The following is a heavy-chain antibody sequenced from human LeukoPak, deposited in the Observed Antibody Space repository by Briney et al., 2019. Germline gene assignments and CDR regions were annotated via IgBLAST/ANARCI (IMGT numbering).Heavy chain of an antibody. J-gene: IGHJ4*02. CDR2: ISGSGGST. V-gene: IGHV3-23*01. D-gene: IGHD3-22*01. Sequence: GGSLRLSCAASGFTFSSYAMSWVRQAPGKGLEWVSAISGSGGSTYYADSVKGRFTISRDNSKNTLYLQMNSLSAEDTAVYYCAKDYGYYDSSGYYYAFDYWGQGTLVTVSS. CDR3: AKDYGYYDSSGYYYAFDY. CDR1: GFTFSSYA.